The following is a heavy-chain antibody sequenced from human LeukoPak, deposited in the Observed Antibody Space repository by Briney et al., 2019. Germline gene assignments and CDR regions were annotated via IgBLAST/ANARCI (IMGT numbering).Heavy chain of an antibody. J-gene: IGHJ5*02. CDR1: GFTFSSYS. V-gene: IGHV3-21*01. CDR3: ARGRAVAGRRWFDP. D-gene: IGHD6-19*01. Sequence: GGSLRLSCAASGFTFSSYSMNWVRQAPGKGLEWVSSISSSSYIYYADSVKGRFTISRDNAKNSLYLQMNSLRAEDTAVYYCARGRAVAGRRWFDPWGQGTLVTVSS. CDR2: ISSSSYI.